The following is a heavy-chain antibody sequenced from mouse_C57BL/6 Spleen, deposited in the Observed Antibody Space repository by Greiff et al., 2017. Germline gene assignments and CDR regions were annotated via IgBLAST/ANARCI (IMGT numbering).Heavy chain of an antibody. CDR3: ARDYYGSMDY. Sequence: DVQLVESGGGLVKPGGSLKLSCAASGFTFSDYGMHWVRQAPEKGLEWVAYISSGSSTIYYAATVKGRFTISRDNAKNTLFLQMTSLRSEDTAMYYCARDYYGSMDYWGQGTTLTGSS. V-gene: IGHV5-17*01. J-gene: IGHJ2*01. CDR2: ISSGSSTI. CDR1: GFTFSDYG. D-gene: IGHD1-1*01.